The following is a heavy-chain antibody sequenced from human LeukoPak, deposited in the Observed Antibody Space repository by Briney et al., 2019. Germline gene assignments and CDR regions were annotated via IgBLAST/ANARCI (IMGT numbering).Heavy chain of an antibody. CDR1: GGSFSGYY. D-gene: IGHD2-2*01. Sequence: PSETLSLTCAVYGGSFSGYYWSWIRQPPGKGLEWIGEINHSGSTNYNPSLKSRVTISVDTSKNQSSLKLSSVTAADTAVYYCARGPGIGYCSSTSCYRFDYWGQGTLVTVSS. CDR3: ARGPGIGYCSSTSCYRFDY. J-gene: IGHJ4*02. CDR2: INHSGST. V-gene: IGHV4-34*01.